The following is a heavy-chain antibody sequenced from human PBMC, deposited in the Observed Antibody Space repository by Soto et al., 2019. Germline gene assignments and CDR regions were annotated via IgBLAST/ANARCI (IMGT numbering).Heavy chain of an antibody. V-gene: IGHV5-51*01. Sequence: VESLTVSCKGSGYSFTSYWIGWVRQMPGKGLEWMGIIYPGDSDTRYSPSFQVQVTISADKSISTAYLQWSSLKASDTAMYYCARRGVRDGYNLQLDYWYQGTLVTASS. CDR1: GYSFTSYW. CDR2: IYPGDSDT. J-gene: IGHJ4*02. CDR3: ARRGVRDGYNLQLDY. D-gene: IGHD5-12*01.